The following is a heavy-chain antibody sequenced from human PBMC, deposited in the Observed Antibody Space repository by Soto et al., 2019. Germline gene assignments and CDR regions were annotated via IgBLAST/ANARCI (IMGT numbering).Heavy chain of an antibody. CDR3: TTMDNYGGNVPVDY. CDR2: IKSKANGGTT. V-gene: IGHV3-15*07. J-gene: IGHJ4*02. CDR1: GFIFNDAW. D-gene: IGHD4-17*01. Sequence: EVQLVESGGGLVKPGGSLTLSCAASGFIFNDAWMNWVRQAPGKGLEWVGRIKSKANGGTTDYAASVKGRFTISRDDSKTTVYLQMNSLKTEDAALYYCTTMDNYGGNVPVDYWGQGTLVTVSS.